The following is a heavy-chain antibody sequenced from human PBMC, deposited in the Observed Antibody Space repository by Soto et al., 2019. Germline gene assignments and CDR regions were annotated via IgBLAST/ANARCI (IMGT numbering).Heavy chain of an antibody. CDR3: ASSRWFDP. CDR1: GDTFNNYA. V-gene: IGHV1-69*13. J-gene: IGHJ5*02. Sequence: ASVKVSCKASGDTFNNYAISWVRQAPGQGLEWMGGIVPIYGTPNYAPKFQDRVTITADESTSTAYMELSSLRSEDTAVYYCASSRWFDPWGQGTLVTVSS. CDR2: IVPIYGTP.